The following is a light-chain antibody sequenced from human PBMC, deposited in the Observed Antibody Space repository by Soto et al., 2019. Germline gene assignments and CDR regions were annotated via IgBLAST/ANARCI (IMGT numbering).Light chain of an antibody. CDR3: CSYAGAFTYV. CDR1: SSDVGGYSY. CDR2: DVS. V-gene: IGLV2-11*01. Sequence: QSALTQPRSVSGSPGHSVTISCTGTSSDVGGYSYVSWYQQHPGKAPKLMISDVSKRPSGVPDRFSGSKFGNTASLTISGLQAEDEADYYCCSYAGAFTYVFGSRTKLTVL. J-gene: IGLJ1*01.